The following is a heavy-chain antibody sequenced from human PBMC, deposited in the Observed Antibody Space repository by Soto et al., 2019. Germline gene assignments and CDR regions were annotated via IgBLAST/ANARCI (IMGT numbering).Heavy chain of an antibody. CDR1: GVTFGDYY. J-gene: IGHJ4*01. CDR2: ISSSGSST. D-gene: IGHD2-15*01. CDR3: ARGAFYCSGGSCHTPFPPFDY. Sequence: VGPLRVSCGASGVTFGDYYRSWIRQAPGKGLEWVSYISSSGSSTYYADSVKGRFTISRDNSKNTLYLQMNSLRAEDTAVYYCARGAFYCSGGSCHTPFPPFDYWGHGTLVPVSS. V-gene: IGHV3-11*01.